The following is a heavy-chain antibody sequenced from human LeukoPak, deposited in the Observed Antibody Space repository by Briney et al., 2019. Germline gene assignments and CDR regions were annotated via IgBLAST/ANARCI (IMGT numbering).Heavy chain of an antibody. CDR3: AKDSVVRRYFDWLTAFDY. CDR2: ISGSGGST. CDR1: AFTLSSYA. Sequence: VCSQSLSCAGSAFTLSSYAIMRVRHAPGKGLESVSAISGSGGSTYYADSVKDRFTISMDNYKNTLYLQMNSLRAEDTAIYYCAKDSVVRRYFDWLTAFDYWGQGTLVSVSS. J-gene: IGHJ4*02. D-gene: IGHD3-9*01. V-gene: IGHV3-23*01.